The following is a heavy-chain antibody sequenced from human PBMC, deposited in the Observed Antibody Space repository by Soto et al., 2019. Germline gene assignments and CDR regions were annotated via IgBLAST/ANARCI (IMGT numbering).Heavy chain of an antibody. Sequence: GGSLRLSCAASGFTFSSYAMSWVRQAPGKGLEWVSAISGSGGSTYYADSVKGRFTISRDKAKNSLYLQMNSLRAEDTAVYYCARDDHDAFDIWGQGTMVTVSS. CDR2: ISGSGGST. V-gene: IGHV3-23*01. J-gene: IGHJ3*02. CDR3: ARDDHDAFDI. CDR1: GFTFSSYA.